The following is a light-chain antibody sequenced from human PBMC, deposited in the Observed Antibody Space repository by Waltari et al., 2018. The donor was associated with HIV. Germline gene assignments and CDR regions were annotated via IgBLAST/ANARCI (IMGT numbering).Light chain of an antibody. CDR3: AAWDDSLNVVV. CDR2: YSA. J-gene: IGLJ2*01. Sequence: QSLLTQPPSVSDGPGQEAFISCSGTRSNFGVHAVNGYQHPPGKPPTLLVFYSAVLASGVSDRFSGYRSGTSASLAITGLQSDDEGLYYCAAWDDSLNVVVFGGGTKLSVL. V-gene: IGLV1-36*01. CDR1: RSNFGVHA.